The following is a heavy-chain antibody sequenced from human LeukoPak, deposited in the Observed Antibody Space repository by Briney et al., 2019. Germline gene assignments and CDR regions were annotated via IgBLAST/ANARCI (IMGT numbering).Heavy chain of an antibody. Sequence: PSETLSLTCAVYGGSFSGYYWSWIRQPPGKGLEWIGEINHGGSTNYNPSLKSRVTISVDTSKNQFSLKLSSVTAADTAVYYCARAAPGIAAAAPYYYYGMDVWGQGTTVTVSS. CDR3: ARAAPGIAAAAPYYYYGMDV. V-gene: IGHV4-34*01. D-gene: IGHD6-13*01. J-gene: IGHJ6*02. CDR2: INHGGST. CDR1: GGSFSGYY.